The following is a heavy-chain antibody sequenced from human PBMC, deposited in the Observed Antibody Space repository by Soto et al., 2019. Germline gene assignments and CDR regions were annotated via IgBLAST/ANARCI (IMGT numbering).Heavy chain of an antibody. CDR3: ARGAGYSSGWYYFDY. D-gene: IGHD6-19*01. V-gene: IGHV4-59*01. Sequence: SETLSLTCTVSGGSISSYYWSWIRQPPGKGLEWIGYIYYSGSTNYNPSLKSRVTISVDTSKNQFSLKLSSVTAADTAVYYCARGAGYSSGWYYFDYWGQGTLVTVSS. CDR2: IYYSGST. CDR1: GGSISSYY. J-gene: IGHJ4*02.